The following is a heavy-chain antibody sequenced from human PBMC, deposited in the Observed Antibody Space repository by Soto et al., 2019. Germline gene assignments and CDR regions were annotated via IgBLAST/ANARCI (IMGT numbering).Heavy chain of an antibody. J-gene: IGHJ4*02. Sequence: PSETLSLTCTVSGGSISSYYWSWIRQPPGKGLEWIGYIHYSGSTKYNPSLKSRVTISADTSKNQFSLKLSSVTAADMAVYYCARGHYDFWSGYFATMAYWGQGTLVTVS. D-gene: IGHD3-3*01. CDR1: GGSISSYY. CDR3: ARGHYDFWSGYFATMAY. CDR2: IHYSGST. V-gene: IGHV4-59*08.